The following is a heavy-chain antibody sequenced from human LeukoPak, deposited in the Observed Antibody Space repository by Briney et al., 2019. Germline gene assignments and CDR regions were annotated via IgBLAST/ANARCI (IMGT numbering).Heavy chain of an antibody. Sequence: TGGSLRLSCAASGFTFSSYAMHWVRQAPGKGLEWVAVISYDGSNKYYADSVKGRFTISRDNSKNTLYLQMNSLRAEDTAVYYCARDMGGVPSGIHYWGQGTLVTVSS. V-gene: IGHV3-30-3*01. J-gene: IGHJ4*02. CDR1: GFTFSSYA. D-gene: IGHD5-12*01. CDR2: ISYDGSNK. CDR3: ARDMGGVPSGIHY.